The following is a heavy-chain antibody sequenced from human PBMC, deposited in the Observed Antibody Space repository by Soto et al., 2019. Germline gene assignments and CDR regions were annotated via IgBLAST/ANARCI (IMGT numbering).Heavy chain of an antibody. J-gene: IGHJ6*02. CDR3: ARVHLGRTSSYYCGMDV. V-gene: IGHV3-21*06. Sequence: VDLVESGGGLVKPGGSLTLSCATSGFTFSNYRMNWVRQAPGKGLEWVASISGSGKDTFYRDSVKGRFTISRDNAESSLVLQMNSLTVDDTAVYHCARVHLGRTSSYYCGMDVWGPGTTVTVSS. CDR1: GFTFSNYR. D-gene: IGHD1-1*01. CDR2: ISGSGKDT.